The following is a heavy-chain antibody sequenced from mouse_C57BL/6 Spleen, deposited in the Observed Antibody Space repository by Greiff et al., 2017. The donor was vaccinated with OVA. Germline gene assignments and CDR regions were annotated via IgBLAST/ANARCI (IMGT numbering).Heavy chain of an antibody. Sequence: EVKVEESGGGLVQPGGSMKLSCVASGFTFSNYWMNWVRQSPEKGLEWVAQIRLKSDNYATHYAESVKGRFTISRDDSKSSVYLQMNNLRAEDTGIYYCTGIYRYFDVWGTGTTVTVSS. CDR3: TGIYRYFDV. J-gene: IGHJ1*03. CDR2: IRLKSDNYAT. V-gene: IGHV6-3*01. CDR1: GFTFSNYW.